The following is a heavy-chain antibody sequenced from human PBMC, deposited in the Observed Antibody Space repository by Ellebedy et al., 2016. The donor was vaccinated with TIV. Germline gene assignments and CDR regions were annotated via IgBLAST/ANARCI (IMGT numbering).Heavy chain of an antibody. CDR1: GFTFDDYA. Sequence: PGGSLRLSCAASGFTFDDYAMHWVRQAPGKGLEWVSGISWNSGSIGYADSVKGRFTISRDNAKNSLYLQMNSLRDEDTAVYYCASGYSGGWYGIDQWGQGTLVTVSS. D-gene: IGHD6-19*01. CDR3: ASGYSGGWYGIDQ. CDR2: ISWNSGSI. V-gene: IGHV3-9*01. J-gene: IGHJ4*02.